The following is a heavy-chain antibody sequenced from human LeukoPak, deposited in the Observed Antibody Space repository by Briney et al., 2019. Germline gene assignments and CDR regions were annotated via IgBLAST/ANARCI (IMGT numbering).Heavy chain of an antibody. D-gene: IGHD2-2*01. J-gene: IGHJ4*02. CDR2: ISYDGSNK. Sequence: GRSLRLSCAASGFTFSSYGMHWVRQAPGKGLEWVAVISYDGSNKYYADSVKGRFTISRDNSKNTLYLQINSLRAEDTAVYYCAKEGQLLPFDYWGQGTLVTVSS. V-gene: IGHV3-30*18. CDR3: AKEGQLLPFDY. CDR1: GFTFSSYG.